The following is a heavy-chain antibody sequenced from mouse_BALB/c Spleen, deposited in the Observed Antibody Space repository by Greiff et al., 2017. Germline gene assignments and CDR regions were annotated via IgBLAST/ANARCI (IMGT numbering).Heavy chain of an antibody. Sequence: VQLKESGAELAKPGASVKMSCKASGYTFTSYWMHWVKQRPGQGLEWIGYINPSTGYTEYNQKFKDKATLTADKSSSTAYMQLSSLTSEDSAVYYCAKEYYYGSSSAWFAYWGQGTLVTVSA. CDR2: INPSTGYT. CDR1: GYTFTSYW. J-gene: IGHJ3*01. V-gene: IGHV1-7*01. D-gene: IGHD1-1*01. CDR3: AKEYYYGSSSAWFAY.